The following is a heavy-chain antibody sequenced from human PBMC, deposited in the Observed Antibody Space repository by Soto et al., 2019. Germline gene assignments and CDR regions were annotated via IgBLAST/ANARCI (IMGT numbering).Heavy chain of an antibody. V-gene: IGHV2-5*02. D-gene: IGHD2-15*01. CDR3: AHIATGASPNY. CDR2: IYWDDDK. Sequence: QITLKESGPTLVKPTQTLTLTCTFSGFSLSTSGVGVGWIRQPPGKALEWLALIYWDDDKRHSPSLKSRLTITKDTSKSQVVLTMTNVDPVDTATYYCAHIATGASPNYWGQGTLVTVSS. J-gene: IGHJ4*02. CDR1: GFSLSTSGVG.